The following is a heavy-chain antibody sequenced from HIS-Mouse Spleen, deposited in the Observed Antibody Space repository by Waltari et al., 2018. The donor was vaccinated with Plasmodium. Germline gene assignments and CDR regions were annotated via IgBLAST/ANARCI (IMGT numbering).Heavy chain of an antibody. CDR3: ARAAALYNWFDP. D-gene: IGHD6-13*01. Sequence: EVQLVASGGGLIQPGGSLRLSCAASGFTVSSNYMGWSRQAPGKGLEWVSVIYSGGSTYYADSVKGRFTISRDNSKNTLYLQMNSLRAEDTAVYYCARAAALYNWFDPWGQGTLVTVSS. CDR2: IYSGGST. J-gene: IGHJ5*02. V-gene: IGHV3-53*01. CDR1: GFTVSSNY.